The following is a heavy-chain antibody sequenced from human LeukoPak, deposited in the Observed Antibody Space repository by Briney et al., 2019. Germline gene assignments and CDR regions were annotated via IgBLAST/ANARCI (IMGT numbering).Heavy chain of an antibody. D-gene: IGHD3-10*01. CDR3: ARDPTFYYGSGSFWYFDY. V-gene: IGHV3-30*04. J-gene: IGHJ4*02. CDR1: GFTFSSFA. CDR2: ISYDGRNK. Sequence: GRSLRLSCAASGFTFSSFAMHWVRQAPGKGLEWVAVISYDGRNKYYADSVKGRFTISRDNSKNTLCLQMNSLRAEDTAVYYCARDPTFYYGSGSFWYFDYWGQGTLVTVSS.